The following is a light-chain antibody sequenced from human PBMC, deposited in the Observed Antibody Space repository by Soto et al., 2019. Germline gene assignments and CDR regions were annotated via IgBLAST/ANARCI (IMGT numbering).Light chain of an antibody. V-gene: IGKV3-20*01. Sequence: EIVLTQSPATLSLSPGERATLSCRASQSVSRYLAWYQQKPGQAPRLLIYDASNRATGIPARFSGSGSGTDFTLTISRLEPEDFAVYFCQRYGSSPPFTFGQGTKVEI. J-gene: IGKJ2*01. CDR2: DAS. CDR3: QRYGSSPPFT. CDR1: QSVSRY.